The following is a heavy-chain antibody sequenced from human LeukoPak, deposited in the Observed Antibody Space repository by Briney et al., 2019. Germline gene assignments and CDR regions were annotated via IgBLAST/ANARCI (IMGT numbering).Heavy chain of an antibody. J-gene: IGHJ1*01. V-gene: IGHV1-69*04. CDR1: GGTFSSYA. CDR2: IIPILGIE. Sequence: SVKVSCKASGGTFSSYAISWVRQAPGQGLEWMGRIIPILGIENYAQKFQGRVTITADKSTSTAYMELSSLRSEETAVYYCARGKDGYNYEDFQHWGQGSLVTVSS. CDR3: ARGKDGYNYEDFQH. D-gene: IGHD5-24*01.